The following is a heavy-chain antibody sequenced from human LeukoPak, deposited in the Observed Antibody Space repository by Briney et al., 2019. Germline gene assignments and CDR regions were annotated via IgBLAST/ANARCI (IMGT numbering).Heavy chain of an antibody. CDR3: ARGPPAVVHYYYMDV. J-gene: IGHJ6*03. Sequence: PGGSLRLSCAASGFTVSSNYMSWVRQAPGKGLEWVSVIYSGGSTYYADSVKGRFTISRDNSKNTLYLQMNSLRAEDTAVYYCARGPPAVVHYYYMDVWGKGTTVTVSS. D-gene: IGHD2-15*01. V-gene: IGHV3-53*01. CDR2: IYSGGST. CDR1: GFTVSSNY.